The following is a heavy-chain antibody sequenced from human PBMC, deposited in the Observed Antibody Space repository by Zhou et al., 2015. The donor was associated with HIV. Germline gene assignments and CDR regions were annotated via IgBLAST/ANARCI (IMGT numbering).Heavy chain of an antibody. CDR2: INPSGGST. CDR3: ARGAGCSGGSCYLDYYYYGMDV. J-gene: IGHJ6*02. D-gene: IGHD2-15*01. CDR1: GYTFTSYY. V-gene: IGHV1-46*01. Sequence: QVQLVQSGAEVKKPGASVKVSCKASGYTFTSYYMHWVRQAPGQGLEWMGIINPSGGSTSYAQKFQGRVTMTRDTSTSTVYMELSSLRSEDTAVYYCARGAGCSGGSCYLDYYYYGMDVWGQGTTGHRLL.